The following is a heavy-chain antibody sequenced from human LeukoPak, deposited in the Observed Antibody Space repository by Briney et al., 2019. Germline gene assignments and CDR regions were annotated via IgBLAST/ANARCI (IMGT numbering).Heavy chain of an antibody. D-gene: IGHD3-22*01. CDR1: GFTFDDYA. CDR2: ISWNSGSI. CDR3: AKAQRLYYYDSSGSPLDY. V-gene: IGHV3-9*01. J-gene: IGHJ4*02. Sequence: PGGSLRLSCAASGFTFDDYAMHWVRQAPGKGLEWVSGISWNSGSIGYADSVKGRFTISRDNAKNSLYLQMNSLRAEDTALYYCAKAQRLYYYDSSGSPLDYWGQGTLVTVSS.